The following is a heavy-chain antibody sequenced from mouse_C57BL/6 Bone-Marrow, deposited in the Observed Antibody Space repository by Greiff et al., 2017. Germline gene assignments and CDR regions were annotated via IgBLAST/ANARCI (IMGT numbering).Heavy chain of an antibody. CDR2: IYPRDGST. V-gene: IGHV1-85*01. Sequence: VQLQESGPELVKPGASVKLSCKASGYTFTSYDINWVKQRPGPGLEWIGWIYPRDGSTKYNEKFTGKATLTVDTSSSTAYMELHSLPSEDAAVYFCARGGGFYYEYVGYYAMDYWGQGTSVTVSS. CDR3: ARGGGFYYEYVGYYAMDY. D-gene: IGHD2-4*01. CDR1: GYTFTSYD. J-gene: IGHJ4*01.